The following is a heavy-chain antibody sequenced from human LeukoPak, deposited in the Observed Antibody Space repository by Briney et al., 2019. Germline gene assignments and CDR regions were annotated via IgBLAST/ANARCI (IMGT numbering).Heavy chain of an antibody. CDR1: GFTFGNSA. CDR3: ARGTGCRGGSCLSEALTAASH. V-gene: IGHV3-64*02. J-gene: IGHJ4*02. CDR2: ITSGGGST. D-gene: IGHD2-15*01. Sequence: GGSLRLSCAGSGFTFGNSAMHWVRQAPGKGLEYVSAITSGGGSTNYADSVKGRFTISRDNSKKTLYLQMGGLRPEDTAVYYCARGTGCRGGSCLSEALTAASHWGQGTLVTVSS.